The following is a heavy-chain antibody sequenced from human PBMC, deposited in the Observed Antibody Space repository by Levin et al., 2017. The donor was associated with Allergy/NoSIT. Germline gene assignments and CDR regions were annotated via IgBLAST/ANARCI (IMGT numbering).Heavy chain of an antibody. Sequence: PGGSLRLSCAASGFTFSNAWMNWVRQTPGKGLEWVGRIKRSADGGTTDYAAPVKGRFSISRDDSKDTLYLQMNSLKIDDTGVYYCTTDGTVLVTATFFDNWGQGTLVTVSS. V-gene: IGHV3-15*01. J-gene: IGHJ4*02. D-gene: IGHD2-21*02. CDR3: TTDGTVLVTATFFDN. CDR1: GFTFSNAW. CDR2: IKRSADGGTT.